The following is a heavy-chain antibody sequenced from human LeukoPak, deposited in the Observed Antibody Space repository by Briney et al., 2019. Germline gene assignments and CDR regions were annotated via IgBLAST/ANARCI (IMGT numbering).Heavy chain of an antibody. J-gene: IGHJ4*02. D-gene: IGHD3-22*01. Sequence: SVKVSCKASGGTFSSYAISWVRQAPGQGLEWMGGIIPIFGTANYAQKFQGRVTITADKSTSTAYMELSSLRSEDTAVYYCAKIPEFDRTGYYFNCFDYWGQGTLVTVSS. CDR1: GGTFSSYA. CDR3: AKIPEFDRTGYYFNCFDY. CDR2: IIPIFGTA. V-gene: IGHV1-69*06.